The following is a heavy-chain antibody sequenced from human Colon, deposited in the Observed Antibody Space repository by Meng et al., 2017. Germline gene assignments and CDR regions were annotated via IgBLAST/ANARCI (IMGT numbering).Heavy chain of an antibody. Sequence: ASVKVSCKASGYTFTNYAIHWVRQAPGQRLEWMGYINAADDNSKYSHQFQGRVTISRDTSASTAYLELSSLRSEDTAVYYCARGTSPVSYLVDYWGQGTLVTVSS. CDR1: GYTFTNYA. J-gene: IGHJ4*02. CDR2: INAADDNS. V-gene: IGHV1-3*01. CDR3: ARGTSPVSYLVDY. D-gene: IGHD1-26*01.